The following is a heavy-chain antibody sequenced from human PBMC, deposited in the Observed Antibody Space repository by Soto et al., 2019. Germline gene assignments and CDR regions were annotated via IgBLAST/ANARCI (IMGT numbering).Heavy chain of an antibody. Sequence: SQTLSLTCAISGDSVSSNSAAWNWIRQSPSRGLEWLGRTYYRSKWYNDYAVSVKSRITINPDTSKNQFSLQLNSVTPEDTAVYYCAREHYCSSTSCYRGEFDYWDQGTLVTVSS. D-gene: IGHD2-2*02. V-gene: IGHV6-1*01. CDR3: AREHYCSSTSCYRGEFDY. CDR1: GDSVSSNSAA. J-gene: IGHJ4*02. CDR2: TYYRSKWYN.